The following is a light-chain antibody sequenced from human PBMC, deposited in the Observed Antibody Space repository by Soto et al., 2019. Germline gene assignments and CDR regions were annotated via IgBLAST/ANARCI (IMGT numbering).Light chain of an antibody. V-gene: IGLV2-8*01. CDR3: SSYSDTNSHYV. CDR2: EVS. CDR1: SSDVGGYNY. J-gene: IGLJ1*01. Sequence: QSALTQPPSASGSFGQSVTISCTGTSSDVGGYNYVSWYQQHPGKAPKLMIYEVSERPSGVPDRFSGSKSGNTASLTVSGLQADDGADYYCSSYSDTNSHYVFGAGTKVTVL.